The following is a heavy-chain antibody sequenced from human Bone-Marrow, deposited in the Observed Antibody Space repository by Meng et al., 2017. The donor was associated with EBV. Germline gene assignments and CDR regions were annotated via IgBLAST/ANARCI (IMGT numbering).Heavy chain of an antibody. J-gene: IGHJ4*02. CDR2: ISGAGTT. V-gene: IGHV3-23*04. Sequence: VLVVEAGGGLVPRGGAMRPPCAASGFTLSTRGMSWVRQAPGKGLEWVSAISGAGTTHYIDSVKGRFTISRDSSRNTLYLQMDSLRAEDTAIYFCANVDWNQNGGYWGQGTLVTVAS. CDR3: ANVDWNQNGGY. D-gene: IGHD1-1*01. CDR1: GFTLSTRG.